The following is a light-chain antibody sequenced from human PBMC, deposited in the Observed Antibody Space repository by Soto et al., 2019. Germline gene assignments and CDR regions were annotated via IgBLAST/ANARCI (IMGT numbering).Light chain of an antibody. CDR1: QGIRNL. J-gene: IGKJ1*01. CDR3: QQSYNIPQAT. CDR2: GTS. Sequence: DIQMTQSPSSLSASVGDRVTITCRASQGIRNLLVWYQQKPEKAPKSLIYGTSNLESGVPPRFSGSGSGTDFTLTISSLQPEDFATYFCQQSYNIPQATFGQGTKVDIK. V-gene: IGKV1-39*01.